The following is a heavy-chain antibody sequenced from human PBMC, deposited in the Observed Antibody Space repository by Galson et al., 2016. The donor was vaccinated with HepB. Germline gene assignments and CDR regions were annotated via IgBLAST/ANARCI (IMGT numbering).Heavy chain of an antibody. CDR3: ARGDNPDYGDYASAYYYMDV. Sequence: ETLSLTCAVYGGSFSGYYWSWIRQPPGKGLEWIGEINHSGSTNYNPSLKSRVTISVDTSKNQFSLKLSSVTAADTAVYYCARGDNPDYGDYASAYYYMDVWGQGISVTVSS. CDR1: GGSFSGYY. D-gene: IGHD4-17*01. J-gene: IGHJ6*03. V-gene: IGHV4-34*01. CDR2: INHSGST.